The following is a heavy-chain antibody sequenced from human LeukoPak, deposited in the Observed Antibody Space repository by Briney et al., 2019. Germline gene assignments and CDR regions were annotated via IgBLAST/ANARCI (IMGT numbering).Heavy chain of an antibody. CDR1: GFTFSSYA. CDR2: ISGSGGST. CDR3: ARDESPDFYDFWSGYLGPDY. V-gene: IGHV3-23*01. Sequence: GGSLRLSCAASGFTFSSYAMSWVRQAPGKGLEWVSAISGSGGSTYYADSVKGRFTISRDNSKNTLYLQMNSLRAEDTAVYYCARDESPDFYDFWSGYLGPDYWGQGTLVTVSS. D-gene: IGHD3-3*01. J-gene: IGHJ4*02.